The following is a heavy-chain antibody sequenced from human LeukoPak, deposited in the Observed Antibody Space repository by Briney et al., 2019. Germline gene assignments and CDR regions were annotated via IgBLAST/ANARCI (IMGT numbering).Heavy chain of an antibody. V-gene: IGHV4-4*07. CDR3: ARLIGTSYYFYDVDV. D-gene: IGHD4-23*01. CDR2: IYTSGST. Sequence: SETLSLTCTVSGGSISSYYWSWIRQPAGKGLEWIGRIYTSGSTNYNPSLKSRVTMSVDTSKNQFSLKLRFVTAADTAIYYCARLIGTSYYFYDVDVWGQGTTVTVSS. CDR1: GGSISSYY. J-gene: IGHJ6*02.